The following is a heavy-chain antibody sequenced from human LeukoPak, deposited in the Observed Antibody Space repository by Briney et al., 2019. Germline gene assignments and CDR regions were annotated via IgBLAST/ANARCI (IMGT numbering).Heavy chain of an antibody. D-gene: IGHD3-10*01. CDR3: AKDLLPYYYGSGSPFDY. Sequence: PGGSLRLSCAASGFTFSSYTMSWARQAPGRGLEWVSAISGSDGSTYYADSVKGRFTISRDNSKDTLYLQMNSLRAEDTAVYYCAKDLLPYYYGSGSPFDYWGQGTLVTVSS. CDR2: ISGSDGST. V-gene: IGHV3-23*01. J-gene: IGHJ4*02. CDR1: GFTFSSYT.